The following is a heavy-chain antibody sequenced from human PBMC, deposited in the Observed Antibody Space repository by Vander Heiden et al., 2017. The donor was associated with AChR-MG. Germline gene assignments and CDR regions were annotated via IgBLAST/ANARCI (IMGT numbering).Heavy chain of an antibody. V-gene: IGHV3-33*01. CDR3: ARAKYSSGWYDY. J-gene: IGHJ4*02. D-gene: IGHD6-19*01. Sequence: QVQPVESGGGVVQPGRSLRLSCAASGFPFSSYGMHWVRQAPGKGLEWVAVIWYDGSNKYYADSVKGRFTISRDNSKNTLYLQMNSLRAEDTAVYYCARAKYSSGWYDYWGQGTLVTVSS. CDR1: GFPFSSYG. CDR2: IWYDGSNK.